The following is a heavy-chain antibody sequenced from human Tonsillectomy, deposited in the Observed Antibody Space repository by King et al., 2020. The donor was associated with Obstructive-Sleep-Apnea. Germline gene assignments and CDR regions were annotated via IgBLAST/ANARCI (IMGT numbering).Heavy chain of an antibody. CDR1: GFTFSSYG. D-gene: IGHD4-17*01. V-gene: IGHV3-33*01. Sequence: VQLVESGGGVVQPGRSLRLSCAASGFTFSSYGMHWVRQAPGKGLEWVAVIWYDGSNKYYADSVKGRFTISRDNAKNSLYLQMNSLRAEDTAVYYCARDTDYGDYRDAFDIWGQGTMVTVSS. CDR3: ARDTDYGDYRDAFDI. J-gene: IGHJ3*02. CDR2: IWYDGSNK.